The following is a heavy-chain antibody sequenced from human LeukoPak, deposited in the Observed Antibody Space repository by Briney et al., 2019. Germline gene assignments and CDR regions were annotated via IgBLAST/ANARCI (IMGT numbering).Heavy chain of an antibody. D-gene: IGHD3-22*01. CDR2: IHYSGST. Sequence: SETLSLTCTVSGGSISSFYWSWIRQPPGKGLEWIGYIHYSGSTDYNPALKSRVTISVDTSKHQLSLKLSSVTAADTAVYYCARQGPGGYYDSSGYYVLYWYFDLWGRGTLVTVSS. J-gene: IGHJ2*01. CDR3: ARQGPGGYYDSSGYYVLYWYFDL. V-gene: IGHV4-59*08. CDR1: GGSISSFY.